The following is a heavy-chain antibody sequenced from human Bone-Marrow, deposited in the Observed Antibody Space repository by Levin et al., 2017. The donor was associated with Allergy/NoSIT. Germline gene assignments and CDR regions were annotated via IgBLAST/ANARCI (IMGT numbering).Heavy chain of an antibody. CDR1: GYTFTSYY. CDR3: ARYKYDSSGLSGDDGMDV. Sequence: PLASVKVSCKASGYTFTSYYIHWVRQAPGQGLEWMGIINPSGGKTSYAEKFQGRVTMTRDTPTSTVYMDLSSLRPEDTAVYYCARYKYDSSGLSGDDGMDVWGQGTTVTVSS. CDR2: INPSGGKT. V-gene: IGHV1-46*01. D-gene: IGHD3-22*01. J-gene: IGHJ6*02.